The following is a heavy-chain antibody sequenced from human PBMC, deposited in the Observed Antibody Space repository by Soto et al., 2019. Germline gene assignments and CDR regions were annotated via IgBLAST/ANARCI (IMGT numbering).Heavy chain of an antibody. Sequence: QVQLQESGPGLVKPSGTLSLTCAVSGGSISSSHWWTWVRQSPGKGLEYIGEISHSGTSNSNPSHKSRGILSVDKSKNHFSLTLHSVTAADTAVYYCARVVLTITRGAFDAWGQGTLVIVSS. D-gene: IGHD3-9*01. CDR2: ISHSGTS. CDR3: ARVVLTITRGAFDA. J-gene: IGHJ3*01. V-gene: IGHV4-4*02. CDR1: GGSISSSHW.